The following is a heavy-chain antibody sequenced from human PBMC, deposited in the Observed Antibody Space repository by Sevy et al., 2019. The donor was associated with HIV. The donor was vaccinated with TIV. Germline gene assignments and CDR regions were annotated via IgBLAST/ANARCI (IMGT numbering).Heavy chain of an antibody. CDR2: INPNSGGT. Sequence: ASVKVSCKASGYTFTGYYMVWVRQAPGQGLEWRGRINPNSGGTNYAQKFQGRVTMTRDTSISTAYMGLSSLRSDDTAVYYCAREWGITMTNAFDIWGQGTMVTVS. V-gene: IGHV1-2*06. CDR3: AREWGITMTNAFDI. D-gene: IGHD3-22*01. CDR1: GYTFTGYY. J-gene: IGHJ3*02.